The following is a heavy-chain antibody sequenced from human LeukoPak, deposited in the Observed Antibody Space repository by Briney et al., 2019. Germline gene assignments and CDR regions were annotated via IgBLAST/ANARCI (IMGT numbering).Heavy chain of an antibody. D-gene: IGHD3-22*01. V-gene: IGHV4-4*07. CDR2: IYTSGST. J-gene: IGHJ4*02. CDR1: GGSISSYY. Sequence: SETLSLTCTVSGGSISSYYWSWIRQPAGKGLEWIGRIYTSGSTNYNPSLKSRVTMSVDTSKNQFSLKLSSVTAADTAVYYCARDRRYYDSSGYYYPGDFDYWGQGTLVTVSS. CDR3: ARDRRYYDSSGYYYPGDFDY.